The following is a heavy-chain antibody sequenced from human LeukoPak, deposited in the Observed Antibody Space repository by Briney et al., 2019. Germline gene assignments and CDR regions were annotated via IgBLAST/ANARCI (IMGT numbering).Heavy chain of an antibody. CDR3: ARGEWLRSWFGY. J-gene: IGHJ4*02. CDR2: INHSGST. D-gene: IGHD5-12*01. CDR1: GGSFSGYF. Sequence: SETLSLTCAVSGGSFSGYFWSWFRQSPGKGLEWIGEINHSGSTNYNPSLKSRVIISVDTSKNQFSLRLNSATAADTAVYYCARGEWLRSWFGYWGQGTLVTVSS. V-gene: IGHV4-34*01.